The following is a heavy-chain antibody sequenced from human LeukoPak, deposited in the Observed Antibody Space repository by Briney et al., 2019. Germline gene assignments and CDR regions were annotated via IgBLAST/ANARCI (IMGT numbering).Heavy chain of an antibody. J-gene: IGHJ4*02. CDR2: IYYSGST. CDR1: GGSISSGDYY. V-gene: IGHV4-30-4*01. D-gene: IGHD4-17*01. Sequence: SETLSLTCTVSGGSISSGDYYRSWIRQPPGKGLEWIGYIYYSGSTYYNPSLKSRVTISVDTSKNQFSLKLSSVTAADTAVYYCARANGDHPPFDYWGQGTLVTVSS. CDR3: ARANGDHPPFDY.